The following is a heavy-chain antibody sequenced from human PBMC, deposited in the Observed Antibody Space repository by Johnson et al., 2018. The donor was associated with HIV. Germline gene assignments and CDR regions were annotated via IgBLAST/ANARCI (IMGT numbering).Heavy chain of an antibody. V-gene: IGHV3-30*04. CDR3: ARRSPYDAFDI. CDR1: KFTFSTYV. Sequence: QVQLVESGGGVVQPGRSLRLSCAASKFTFSTYVMHWVRQAPGKGLEWVAFIRYDVTKKYYADSVKGRFTISRDNFKNRLYLQMDSLRAEDTAVYYCARRSPYDAFDIWGQGTMVTVSS. CDR2: IRYDVTKK. J-gene: IGHJ3*02.